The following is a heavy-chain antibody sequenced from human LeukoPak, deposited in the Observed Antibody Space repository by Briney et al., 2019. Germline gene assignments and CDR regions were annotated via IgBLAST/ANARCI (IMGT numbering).Heavy chain of an antibody. CDR1: GGSISSSSYY. CDR3: ARRLIVVGARSYYLDY. J-gene: IGHJ4*02. Sequence: SETLSLTCTVSGGSISSSSYYWGWIRQPPGKGLEWIGSIYYSGSTYYNPSLKSRVTISVDTSKNQFSLKLSSVTAADTAVYYCARRLIVVGARSYYLDYWGQGTLVTVSS. D-gene: IGHD1-26*01. CDR2: IYYSGST. V-gene: IGHV4-39*01.